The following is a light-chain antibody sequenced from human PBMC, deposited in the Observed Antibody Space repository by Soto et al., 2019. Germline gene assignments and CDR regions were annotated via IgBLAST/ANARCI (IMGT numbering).Light chain of an antibody. J-gene: IGKJ1*01. Sequence: EVVLTQSPATLSVSPGGRAILSCRASESVSKYLAWYQQKPGQAPRLLIYEASARATGIPSRFSGSGSGTEFTLTINSLQSEDFAVYYCHQYNDWRTFGQGTKVDIK. CDR2: EAS. CDR3: HQYNDWRT. CDR1: ESVSKY. V-gene: IGKV3-15*01.